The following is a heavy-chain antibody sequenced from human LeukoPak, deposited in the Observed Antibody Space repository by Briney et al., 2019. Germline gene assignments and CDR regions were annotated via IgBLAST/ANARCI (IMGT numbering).Heavy chain of an antibody. D-gene: IGHD3-10*01. J-gene: IGHJ5*02. CDR3: AREIDYGSDPVAWFDP. Sequence: ASVKVSCKASGYTFSSYGITWVRQAPGQGLEWMGWISPYNGNTDYAPKLQGRVTMTTDTSTSTAYMELRSLRSDDTAMYYCAREIDYGSDPVAWFDPWGQGTLVTVSS. V-gene: IGHV1-18*01. CDR2: ISPYNGNT. CDR1: GYTFSSYG.